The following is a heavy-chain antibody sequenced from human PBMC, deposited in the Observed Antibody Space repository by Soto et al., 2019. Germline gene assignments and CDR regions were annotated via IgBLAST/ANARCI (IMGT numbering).Heavy chain of an antibody. CDR2: IYWDDDK. J-gene: IGHJ4*01. Sequence: QITLNESGPTLVKPTQTLTLTCTFSGFSLTTSGVGVGWIRQSPGKAPECLALIYWDDDKRYSPSLNSRLTITKDTSKYLLVLTMANLDPADTATYYCAYIVLRLVFGLVTTTAIYFDFWCHGAPVAVSS. V-gene: IGHV2-5*02. CDR3: AYIVLRLVFGLVTTTAIYFDF. D-gene: IGHD3-3*01. CDR1: GFSLTTSGVG.